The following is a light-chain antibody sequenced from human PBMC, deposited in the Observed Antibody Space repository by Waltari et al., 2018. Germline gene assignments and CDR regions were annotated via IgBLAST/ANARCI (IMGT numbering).Light chain of an antibody. Sequence: QAALTQPASVSGSPGQSITISCTGTSSDIGAYSYVSWFQQHPGNAPKLMICGVSIRTAGVFNRFSGSKSGKPASLTISGLQAEDEADYYCSSFTDSRIYVFGSGTKVTVL. CDR1: SSDIGAYSY. V-gene: IGLV2-14*03. CDR3: SSFTDSRIYV. CDR2: GVS. J-gene: IGLJ1*01.